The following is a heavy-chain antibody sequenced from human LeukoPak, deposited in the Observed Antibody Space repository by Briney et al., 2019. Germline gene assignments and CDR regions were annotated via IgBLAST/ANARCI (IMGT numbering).Heavy chain of an antibody. D-gene: IGHD3-22*01. CDR2: INPNSGGT. Sequence: ASVKVSCKASGYTFTGYYMHCVRQAPGQGLEWMGWINPNSGGTNYAQKFQGRVTMTRDTSISTAYMELSSLRSEDTAVYYCATVIGGGVYDSTRLGSYYFDYWGQGTLVTVSS. CDR3: ATVIGGGVYDSTRLGSYYFDY. CDR1: GYTFTGYY. V-gene: IGHV1-2*02. J-gene: IGHJ4*02.